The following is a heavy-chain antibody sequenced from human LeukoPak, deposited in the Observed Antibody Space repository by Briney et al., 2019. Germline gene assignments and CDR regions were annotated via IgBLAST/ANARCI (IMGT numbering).Heavy chain of an antibody. Sequence: PGGSLRLSCAGSRFTFSSYAMYWVRRTPGKGLEYVSVISGNGVSTHYATSVKGRFTISRDNSKNTLYLQMGSLRAEDMAVYYCARDASDIVVVPAAVGPFDLWGQGTLVTVSS. CDR3: ARDASDIVVVPAAVGPFDL. D-gene: IGHD2-2*01. V-gene: IGHV3-64*01. CDR2: ISGNGVST. CDR1: RFTFSSYA. J-gene: IGHJ4*02.